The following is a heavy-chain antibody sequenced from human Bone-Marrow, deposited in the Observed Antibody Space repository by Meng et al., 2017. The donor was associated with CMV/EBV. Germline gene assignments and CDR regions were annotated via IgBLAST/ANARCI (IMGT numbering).Heavy chain of an antibody. V-gene: IGHV4-34*01. CDR1: GGAFSRYY. D-gene: IGHD3-3*01. CDR3: ARGGFLEWLQNWFDP. J-gene: IGHJ5*02. CDR2: INHSGNT. Sequence: VYGGAFSRYYWTWIRQPPGKGLEWIGEINHSGNTNYNPSLRSRVTISVDTSKNQFSLKLSSVTAADTAVYYCARGGFLEWLQNWFDPWGQGTLVTVSS.